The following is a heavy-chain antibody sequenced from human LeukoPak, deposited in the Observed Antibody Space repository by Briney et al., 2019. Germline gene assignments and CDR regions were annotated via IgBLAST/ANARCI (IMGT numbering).Heavy chain of an antibody. CDR1: GFTFSIYE. Sequence: PGGSLRLSCAASGFTFSIYEMNWVRQAPGKGLEWVSYISSSGSTIYYADSVKGRFTISRDNAKNSLYLQMNSLRAEDTAVYYCARVTCSSSFSSDYWGQGTLVTVSS. CDR3: ARVTCSSSFSSDY. V-gene: IGHV3-48*03. CDR2: ISSSGSTI. D-gene: IGHD6-13*01. J-gene: IGHJ4*02.